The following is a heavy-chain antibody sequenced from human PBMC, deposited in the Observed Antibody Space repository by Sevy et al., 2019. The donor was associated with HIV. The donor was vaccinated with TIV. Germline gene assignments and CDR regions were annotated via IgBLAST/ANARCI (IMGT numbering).Heavy chain of an antibody. CDR3: ARDKTILEGRYGMDV. V-gene: IGHV3-21*01. J-gene: IGHJ6*02. CDR1: GFSFSDYN. Sequence: GGSLRLSCAASGFSFSDYNMNWVRQAPGKGLEWVSFISSGSGYIYYADLMKGRFTISIDNAKNSLYLQLNSLRAEDTAVYYCARDKTILEGRYGMDVWGQGTTVTVSS. CDR2: ISSGSGYI. D-gene: IGHD3-3*01.